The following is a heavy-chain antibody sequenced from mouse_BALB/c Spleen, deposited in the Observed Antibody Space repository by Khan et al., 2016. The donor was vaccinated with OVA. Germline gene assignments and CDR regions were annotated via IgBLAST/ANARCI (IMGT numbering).Heavy chain of an antibody. J-gene: IGHJ3*01. CDR1: GYTFTTYF. CDR3: ARRGLSGIFAY. Sequence: VQLQESGPELVKPGASVKMSCKASGYTFTTYFMHWVIQRPGQGLEWIGYINPSTGYTYYNQKFKDKATLTVDKSSSTAYMQLRSLPSEDSAVYYCARRGLSGIFAYWGQGTLVTVSA. V-gene: IGHV1-4*01. CDR2: INPSTGYT. D-gene: IGHD1-1*02.